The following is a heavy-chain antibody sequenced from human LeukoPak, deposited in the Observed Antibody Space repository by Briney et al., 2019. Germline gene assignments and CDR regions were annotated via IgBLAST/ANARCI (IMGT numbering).Heavy chain of an antibody. J-gene: IGHJ4*02. V-gene: IGHV3-48*03. CDR1: GFTFSTYD. CDR2: ISSSGNTM. CDR3: ARDRAVYSRTLED. D-gene: IGHD6-13*01. Sequence: PGGSLRLSCAASGFTFSTYDMNWVRQAPRKGLEWVSFISSSGNTMYYADSVKGRFTISRDYAKNSVYLHMSSLRAEDTAMYFCARDRAVYSRTLEDWGQGTLVTVSS.